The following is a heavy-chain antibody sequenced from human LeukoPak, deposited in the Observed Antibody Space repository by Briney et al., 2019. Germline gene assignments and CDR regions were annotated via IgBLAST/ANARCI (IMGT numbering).Heavy chain of an antibody. D-gene: IGHD6-13*01. CDR3: ARQDSSSLLADY. Sequence: SETLSLTCTVSGGSFSGYFWSWIRQPPGKGLEWMGCVYYRGSTNYNPSLKSRVTMSVDTSKNQFSLKLSSVTAADTAVYYCARQDSSSLLADYWGQGTLVTVSS. CDR2: VYYRGST. J-gene: IGHJ4*02. V-gene: IGHV4-59*12. CDR1: GGSFSGYF.